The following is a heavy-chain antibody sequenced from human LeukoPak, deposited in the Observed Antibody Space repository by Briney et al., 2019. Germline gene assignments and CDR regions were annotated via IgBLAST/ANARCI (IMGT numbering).Heavy chain of an antibody. J-gene: IGHJ6*02. CDR3: ARGHYGMDV. CDR2: IKPDGSEN. CDR1: EFILSNWW. Sequence: GGSLRLSCAASEFILSNWWMTWVRQAPGKGLEWVASIKPDGSENYYVDSVKGRFTVSRDNARCSLYLQMNSLRAEDTAVYYCARGHYGMDVWGQGTTVTVSS. V-gene: IGHV3-7*01.